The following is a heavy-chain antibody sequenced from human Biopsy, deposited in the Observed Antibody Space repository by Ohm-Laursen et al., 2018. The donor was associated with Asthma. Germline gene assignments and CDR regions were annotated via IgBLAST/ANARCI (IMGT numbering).Heavy chain of an antibody. Sequence: SETLSLTCTVSGDSISSYHWSWIRQPPGKGLEWIGYVFYGGATNYNPSLKSRVTISVDTSKNQFFLRLSSVTAADTAVYYCARSELPSYYYYYGMDVWGQGTTVTVSS. CDR2: VFYGGAT. J-gene: IGHJ6*02. CDR1: GDSISSYH. CDR3: ARSELPSYYYYYGMDV. D-gene: IGHD1-26*01. V-gene: IGHV4-59*01.